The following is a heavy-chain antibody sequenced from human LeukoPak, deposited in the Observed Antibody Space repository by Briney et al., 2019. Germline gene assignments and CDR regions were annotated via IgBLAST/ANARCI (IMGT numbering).Heavy chain of an antibody. D-gene: IGHD5-18*01. CDR3: ATNSRGYSRYYYYYGMDV. J-gene: IGHJ6*02. CDR1: GGSFSGYY. V-gene: IGHV4-34*01. Sequence: PSETLSLTCAVYGGSFSGYYWSWIRQPPGKGLEWIGEIKHGGSTNYNPSLKSRVTISVDTSKNQFSLKLSSVTAADTAVYYCATNSRGYSRYYYYYGMDVWGQGTTVTVSS. CDR2: IKHGGST.